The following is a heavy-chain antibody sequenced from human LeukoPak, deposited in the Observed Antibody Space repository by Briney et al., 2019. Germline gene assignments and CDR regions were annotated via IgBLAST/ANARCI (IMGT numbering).Heavy chain of an antibody. J-gene: IGHJ4*02. D-gene: IGHD3-22*01. CDR1: GFTVSSNY. CDR3: AREGHYDSSGYFDY. V-gene: IGHV3-53*01. Sequence: GGSLRLSCAASGFTVSSNYMSWARQAPGKGLEWVSVIYSGGSTYYADSVKGRFTISRDNSKNTLYLQMNSLRAEDTAVYYCAREGHYDSSGYFDYWGQGTLVTVSS. CDR2: IYSGGST.